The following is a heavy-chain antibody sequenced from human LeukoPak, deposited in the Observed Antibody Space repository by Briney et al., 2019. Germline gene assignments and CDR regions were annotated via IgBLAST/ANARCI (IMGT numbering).Heavy chain of an antibody. Sequence: PGGSLRLSCAASGFTFSSYAMHWVRQAPGKGLEWVAVISYDGSNKYYADSVKGRFTISRDNSKNTLYLQMNSLRAEDTAVYYCAKDGGEYYDILTGYYPRLYYMDVWGKGTTVTISS. CDR1: GFTFSSYA. CDR3: AKDGGEYYDILTGYYPRLYYMDV. J-gene: IGHJ6*03. V-gene: IGHV3-30*04. D-gene: IGHD3-9*01. CDR2: ISYDGSNK.